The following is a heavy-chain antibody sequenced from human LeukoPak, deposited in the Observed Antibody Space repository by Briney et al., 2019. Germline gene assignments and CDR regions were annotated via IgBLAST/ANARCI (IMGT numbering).Heavy chain of an antibody. Sequence: GGSLRLSCAASGFTVSNNYMSWVRRAAGKGLEWVALIYSAGGTYYADSVKGRFTISRDNSKNTLHPQMNSLRAEDTAVHYCVRNSGELGAWGQGTLVTVSS. CDR3: VRNSGELGA. CDR2: IYSAGGT. D-gene: IGHD2-21*01. CDR1: GFTVSNNY. V-gene: IGHV3-53*01. J-gene: IGHJ5*02.